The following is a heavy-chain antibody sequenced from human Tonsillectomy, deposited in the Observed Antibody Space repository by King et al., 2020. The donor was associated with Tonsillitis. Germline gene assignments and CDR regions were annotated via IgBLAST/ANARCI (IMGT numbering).Heavy chain of an antibody. CDR2: IYYRWST. J-gene: IGHJ3*02. Sequence: QLQESGPGLVKPSETLSLPCTVSYVSISSSSYYWGWISQPPGKGLEWIGTIYYRWSTYYNQSLKSRDTISVDTSKNQFSLKLSSVTAADTAVYYCARHSPYGNDAFDIWGQGTMVTVSS. CDR3: ARHSPYGNDAFDI. V-gene: IGHV4-39*01. D-gene: IGHD4-17*01. CDR1: YVSISSSSYY.